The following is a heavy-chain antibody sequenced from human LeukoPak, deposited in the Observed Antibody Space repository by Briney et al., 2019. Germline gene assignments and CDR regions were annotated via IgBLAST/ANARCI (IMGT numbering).Heavy chain of an antibody. D-gene: IGHD2-8*01. CDR3: AKDNGGSRDFDY. CDR1: GFTSSSYA. J-gene: IGHJ4*02. V-gene: IGHV3-23*01. CDR2: ISGSGGST. Sequence: SGGSLRLSCAASGFTSSSYAMSWVRQAPGKGLEWVSAISGSGGSTYYADSVKGRFTISRDNSKNTLYLQMNSLRAEDTAVYYCAKDNGGSRDFDYWGQGTLVTVSS.